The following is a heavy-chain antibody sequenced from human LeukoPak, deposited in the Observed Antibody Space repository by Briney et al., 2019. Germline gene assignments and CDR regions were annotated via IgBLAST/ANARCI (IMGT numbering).Heavy chain of an antibody. J-gene: IGHJ6*03. Sequence: SETLSLTCTVSGYSISSGYYWGWIRQPPGKGLEWIGSIYHSGSTYYNPSLKSRVTISVDTSKNQFSLKLSSVTAADTAVYYCAREGYCSSTSCYTYYYYYYMDVWGKGTTVTVSS. CDR1: GYSISSGYY. V-gene: IGHV4-38-2*02. CDR3: AREGYCSSTSCYTYYYYYYMDV. D-gene: IGHD2-2*02. CDR2: IYHSGST.